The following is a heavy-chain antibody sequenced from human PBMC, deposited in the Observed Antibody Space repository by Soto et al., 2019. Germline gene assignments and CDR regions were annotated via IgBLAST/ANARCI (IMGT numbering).Heavy chain of an antibody. J-gene: IGHJ4*02. V-gene: IGHV4-59*01. D-gene: IGHD6-13*01. CDR2: VYYTGTT. Sequence: TLSLTCTVSCGSISSYFYIWVRQPPGNGLEWIGSVYYTGTTDYNPSLKSRVTISVDTSKTQFSLNLRSVTAADTAVYYCARDLAAVPRAFDYWGRGTLVTVSS. CDR1: CGSISSYF. CDR3: ARDLAAVPRAFDY.